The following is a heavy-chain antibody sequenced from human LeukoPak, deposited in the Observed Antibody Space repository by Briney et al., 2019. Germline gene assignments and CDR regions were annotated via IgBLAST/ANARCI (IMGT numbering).Heavy chain of an antibody. D-gene: IGHD6-19*01. Sequence: GGSLRLSCAASGFTFSSHWMHWVRQAPGKGLVWVSRINSDGSSISYADSVKGRFTVSRDNSKNTLYLQMNSLRAEDTAVYYCATAVASSSGWYADYWGQGTLVTVSS. CDR2: INSDGSSI. V-gene: IGHV3-74*01. CDR3: ATAVASSSGWYADY. CDR1: GFTFSSHW. J-gene: IGHJ4*02.